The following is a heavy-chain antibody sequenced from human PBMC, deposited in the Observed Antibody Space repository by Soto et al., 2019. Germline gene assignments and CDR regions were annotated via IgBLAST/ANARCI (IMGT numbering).Heavy chain of an antibody. D-gene: IGHD6-13*01. CDR2: ISGSGGST. Sequence: GGSLRLSCAASGFTFSSYAMSWVRQAPGKGLEWVSAISGSGGSTYYADSVKGRFTISRDNSKNTLYLQMNSLRAEDTAVYYCAKDPNQYIAAAGYYGMDVWGQGTTVTVSS. J-gene: IGHJ6*02. CDR1: GFTFSSYA. V-gene: IGHV3-23*01. CDR3: AKDPNQYIAAAGYYGMDV.